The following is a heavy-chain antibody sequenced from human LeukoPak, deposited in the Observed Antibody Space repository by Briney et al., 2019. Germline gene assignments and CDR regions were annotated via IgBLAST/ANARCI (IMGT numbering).Heavy chain of an antibody. CDR2: MNPNSGNT. CDR1: GYTFTSYD. Sequence: AASVKVSCKASGYTFTSYDINWVRQATGQGLEWMGWMNPNSGNTGYAQKFQGRVTITRNTSISTAYMELSSLRSEDTAVYYCARGQFCGGDCYQSDAFDIWGQGTTVTVSS. V-gene: IGHV1-8*03. D-gene: IGHD2-21*01. J-gene: IGHJ3*02. CDR3: ARGQFCGGDCYQSDAFDI.